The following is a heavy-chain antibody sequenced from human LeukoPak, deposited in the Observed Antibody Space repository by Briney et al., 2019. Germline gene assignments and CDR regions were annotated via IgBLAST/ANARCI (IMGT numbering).Heavy chain of an antibody. CDR2: IYYSGST. D-gene: IGHD3-10*01. CDR3: ARMSGMVVRGVIPDYYYMDV. V-gene: IGHV4-39*01. J-gene: IGHJ6*03. Sequence: PSETLSLTCTVSGGSISSSSYYWGWIRQPPGKGLEWIGNIYYSGSTYYNPSLKSRVTVSVDTSKNQFSLKLSSVTAAGTAVYYCARMSGMVVRGVIPDYYYMDVWGKGTTVTVSS. CDR1: GGSISSSSYY.